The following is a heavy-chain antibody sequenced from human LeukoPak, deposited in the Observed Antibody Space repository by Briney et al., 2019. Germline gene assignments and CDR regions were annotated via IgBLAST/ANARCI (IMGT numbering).Heavy chain of an antibody. CDR2: IIPIFGTA. Sequence: SVKVSCKASGGTFSSYAISWVRQAPGQGLEWMGGIIPIFGTANYAQKFQGRVTITADKSTSTAYMELSSLRSEDTAVYYCARDSSSWYYYMDVWGQGTLVTVSS. V-gene: IGHV1-69*06. CDR3: ARDSSSWYYYMDV. CDR1: GGTFSSYA. D-gene: IGHD6-13*01. J-gene: IGHJ6*03.